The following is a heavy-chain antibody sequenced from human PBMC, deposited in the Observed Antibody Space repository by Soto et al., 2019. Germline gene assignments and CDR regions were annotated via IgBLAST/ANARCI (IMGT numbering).Heavy chain of an antibody. CDR3: ARDKDRQQLGGNYYYGIDV. CDR2: MDPNNGNT. J-gene: IGHJ6*02. V-gene: IGHV1-8*01. Sequence: SLKVSCKAVGYTFTSYDRNWGRKATGQGLEWLGYMDPNNGNTGYAQKFQGRVTMTRDTSISTAYMELTSLRSEDTAVYYFARDKDRQQLGGNYYYGIDVWGQGTTVTVSS. CDR1: GYTFTSYD. D-gene: IGHD3-3*02.